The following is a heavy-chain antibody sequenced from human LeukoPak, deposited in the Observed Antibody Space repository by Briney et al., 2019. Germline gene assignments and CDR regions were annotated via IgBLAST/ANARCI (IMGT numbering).Heavy chain of an antibody. V-gene: IGHV3-30*02. Sequence: PGGSLRLSCAASGFTFSSYGMHWVRQAPGKGLEWVAFIRYDGSNKYYADSVKGRFTISRDNSKNTLYLQMNSLRAEDTAAYYCAKAGGRAAGTSNYYYYMDVWGKGTTVTVSS. J-gene: IGHJ6*03. CDR2: IRYDGSNK. CDR3: AKAGGRAAGTSNYYYYMDV. CDR1: GFTFSSYG. D-gene: IGHD6-13*01.